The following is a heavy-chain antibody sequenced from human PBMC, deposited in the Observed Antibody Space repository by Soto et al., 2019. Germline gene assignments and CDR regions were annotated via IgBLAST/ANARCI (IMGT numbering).Heavy chain of an antibody. V-gene: IGHV4-59*01. CDR3: ARERPYYYYGMDV. CDR1: GGSISSYY. CDR2: IYCSGST. J-gene: IGHJ6*02. Sequence: KTSETLSLTCTVSGGSISSYYWSWIRQPPGKGLEWIGYIYCSGSTNYNPSLKSRVTISVDTSKNQFSLKLSSVAAADTAVYYCARERPYYYYGMDVWGQGTTVTVSS.